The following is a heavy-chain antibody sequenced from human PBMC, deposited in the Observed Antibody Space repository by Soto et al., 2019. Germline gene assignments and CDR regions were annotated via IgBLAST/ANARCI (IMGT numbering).Heavy chain of an antibody. CDR3: ARDANGSGSFDY. Sequence: SVKVSCKASGGTFSSYTISWVRQAPGQGLEWMGRIIPILGIANYAQKFQGRVTITADKSTSTAYMELSSLRSEDTAVYYCARDANGSGSFDYWGQGTLVTVSS. D-gene: IGHD3-10*01. V-gene: IGHV1-69*04. CDR2: IIPILGIA. J-gene: IGHJ4*02. CDR1: GGTFSSYT.